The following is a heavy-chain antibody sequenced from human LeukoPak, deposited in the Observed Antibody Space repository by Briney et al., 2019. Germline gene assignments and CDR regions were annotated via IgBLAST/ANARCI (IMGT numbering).Heavy chain of an antibody. V-gene: IGHV3-23*01. D-gene: IGHD3-10*01. CDR3: VRETHYVSGSRRGYYFDY. J-gene: IGHJ4*02. CDR2: ISSSAGTT. CDR1: GFTFSTYA. Sequence: GGSLRLSCAASGFTFSTYAVNWVRQAPGKGLEWVSAISSSAGTTYYAESVKGRFSISRDNSRNTLYVQMSSLRAEDTALYYCVRETHYVSGSRRGYYFDYWGQGSLVTVSA.